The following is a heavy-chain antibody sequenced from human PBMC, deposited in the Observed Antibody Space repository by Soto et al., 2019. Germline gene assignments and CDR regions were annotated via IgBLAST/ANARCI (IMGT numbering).Heavy chain of an antibody. V-gene: IGHV1-69*13. Sequence: SVKVSCQASGGTFSSYAISWVREAPGQGLEWMGGIIPIFGTANYAQKFQGRVTITADESTSTAYMELSSLRSEDTAVYYCARDGGYSSTLFDPWGQGTLVTVS. CDR1: GGTFSSYA. CDR3: ARDGGYSSTLFDP. D-gene: IGHD6-13*01. J-gene: IGHJ5*02. CDR2: IIPIFGTA.